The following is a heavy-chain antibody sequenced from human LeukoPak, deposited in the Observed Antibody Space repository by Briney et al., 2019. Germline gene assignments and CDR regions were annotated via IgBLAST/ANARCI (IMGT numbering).Heavy chain of an antibody. CDR2: IHNSGST. Sequence: PSETLSLTCSVSGDSITTDYWSWIRQSPGRGLEWIGFIHNSGSTNYSPSLKSRVTMSMDTSKNRLSLHLTSVTAADTAIYYCARGETVTYWDSWGQGTLVTVSS. V-gene: IGHV4-59*01. D-gene: IGHD4-17*01. J-gene: IGHJ4*02. CDR1: GDSITTDY. CDR3: ARGETVTYWDS.